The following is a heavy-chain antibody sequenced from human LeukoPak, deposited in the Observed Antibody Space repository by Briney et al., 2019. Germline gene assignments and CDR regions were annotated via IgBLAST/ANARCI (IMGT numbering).Heavy chain of an antibody. CDR1: GYTLTELS. V-gene: IGHV1-24*01. CDR2: FDPEDGET. CDR3: ARRVVAATLNYYYYYMDV. D-gene: IGHD2-15*01. J-gene: IGHJ6*03. Sequence: ASVKVSCKVSGYTLTELSMHWVRQAPGKGLEWMGGFDPEDGETIYAQKFQGRVTMTEDTSTSTAYMELRSLRSDDTAVYYCARRVVAATLNYYYYYMDVWGKGTTVTISS.